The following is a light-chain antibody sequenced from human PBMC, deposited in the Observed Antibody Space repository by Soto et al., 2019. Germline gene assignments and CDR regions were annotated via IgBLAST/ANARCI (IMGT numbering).Light chain of an antibody. CDR3: AAWDDSLNGVL. CDR2: SND. J-gene: IGLJ3*02. CDR1: RSNIGSNT. V-gene: IGLV1-44*01. Sequence: QSVLTRPPSASGTPGQRVSISCSGSRSNIGSNTVNWYQHLPGTAPRLLIYSNDQRPSGVPDRFSASKSGASASLAIIGLQSEDEADYYCAAWDDSLNGVLFGGGTKLTVL.